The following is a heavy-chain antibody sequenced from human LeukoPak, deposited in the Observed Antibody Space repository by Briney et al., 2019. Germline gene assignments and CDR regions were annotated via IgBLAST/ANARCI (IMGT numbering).Heavy chain of an antibody. Sequence: SETLSLTCTVSGGSISSYYWSWIRQPPGKGLEWIGYIYYSGSTNYNPSLKSRVTISVDTSKNQFSLKLSSVTAADTAVYYCARDGSYYGMDVWGQGTTVTVSS. CDR3: ARDGSYYGMDV. CDR1: GGSISSYY. D-gene: IGHD1-26*01. J-gene: IGHJ6*02. CDR2: IYYSGST. V-gene: IGHV4-59*01.